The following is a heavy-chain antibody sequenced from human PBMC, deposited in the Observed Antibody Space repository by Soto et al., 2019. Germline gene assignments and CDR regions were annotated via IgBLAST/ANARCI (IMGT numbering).Heavy chain of an antibody. CDR1: GYTFTSYG. D-gene: IGHD3-3*01. J-gene: IGHJ4*02. Sequence: AAVKVSCKASGYTFTSYGISWVRQAPGRGLEWMGWISAYNGNTNYAQKLQGRVTMTTDTSTSTAYMELRSLRSDDTAVYYCARLPFTIFGVVITPGTVDYWGQGTLVTVSS. CDR2: ISAYNGNT. V-gene: IGHV1-18*04. CDR3: ARLPFTIFGVVITPGTVDY.